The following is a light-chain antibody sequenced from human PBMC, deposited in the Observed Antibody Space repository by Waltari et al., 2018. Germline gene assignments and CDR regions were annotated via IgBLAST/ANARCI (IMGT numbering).Light chain of an antibody. CDR3: SSYTSSSTLV. CDR2: EVS. V-gene: IGLV2-14*01. CDR1: SSCVEGYNS. Sequence: QSALTQPASVSGSPGQSSPLSCTGTSSCVEGYNSVSCYQQPPAKAPKLMIYEVSNRPSGVSNRFSGSKSGNTASLTISGLQAEDEADYYCSSYTSSSTLVFGGGTKLTVL. J-gene: IGLJ2*01.